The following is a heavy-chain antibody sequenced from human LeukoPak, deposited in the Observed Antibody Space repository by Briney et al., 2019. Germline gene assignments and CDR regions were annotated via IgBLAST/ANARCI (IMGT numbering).Heavy chain of an antibody. J-gene: IGHJ4*02. CDR2: ISSSSSYI. D-gene: IGHD3-22*01. V-gene: IGHV3-21*01. CDR1: GFTFSSYS. Sequence: GGSLRLSCAASGFTFSSYSMNWVRQAPGKGLEWVSSISSSSSYIYYADSVKGRFTISRDNAKNSLYLQMNSLRAEDTAVYYCARAGDSSGYYCFGGQGTLVTVSS. CDR3: ARAGDSSGYYCF.